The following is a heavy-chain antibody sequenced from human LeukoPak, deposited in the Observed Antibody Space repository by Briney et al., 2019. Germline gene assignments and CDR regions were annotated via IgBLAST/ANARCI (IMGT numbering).Heavy chain of an antibody. CDR2: IESDGTST. J-gene: IGHJ3*01. CDR3: ARDQYSSTWYRGAFDV. CDR1: GFTFTTSW. D-gene: IGHD6-13*01. V-gene: IGHV3-74*01. Sequence: VGSLRLSCAASGFTFTTSWMHWFRQAPGKGLVWVSRIESDGTSTTYADSVKGRFTISRDNAKNTLYLQMNSLRAEDTAVYYCARDQYSSTWYRGAFDVWGQGTMVSVSS.